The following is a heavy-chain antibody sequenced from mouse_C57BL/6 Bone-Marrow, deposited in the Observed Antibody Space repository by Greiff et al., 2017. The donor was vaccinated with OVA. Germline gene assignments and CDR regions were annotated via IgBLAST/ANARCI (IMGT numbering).Heavy chain of an antibody. CDR1: GYTFTSYW. CDR2: INPSSGYT. Sequence: QVQLQQSGAELAKPGASVELSCKASGYTFTSYWMHWVKQRPGQGLEWIGYINPSSGYTKYNQKFKDKATLTADKSSSTAYMQLSSLTYEDSAVYYCARRLRRRDYAMDYWGQGTSVTVSS. J-gene: IGHJ4*01. CDR3: ARRLRRRDYAMDY. V-gene: IGHV1-7*01. D-gene: IGHD2-4*01.